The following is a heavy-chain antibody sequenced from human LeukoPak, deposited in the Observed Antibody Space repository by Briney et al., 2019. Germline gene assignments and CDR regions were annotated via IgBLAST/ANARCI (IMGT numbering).Heavy chain of an antibody. Sequence: ASVKVSCKASGYTFTGYYMHWVRQAPGQGLEWMGWINPNSGGTNYAQKFQGRVTMTRDTSISTAYMELSRLRSDDTAVYYCAAGYSSGWYAEFDYWGQGTLVTVSS. J-gene: IGHJ4*02. CDR3: AAGYSSGWYAEFDY. V-gene: IGHV1-2*02. D-gene: IGHD6-19*01. CDR2: INPNSGGT. CDR1: GYTFTGYY.